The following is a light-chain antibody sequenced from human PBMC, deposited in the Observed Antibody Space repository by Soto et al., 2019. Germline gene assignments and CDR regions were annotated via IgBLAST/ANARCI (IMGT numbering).Light chain of an antibody. CDR3: QRGDT. CDR2: DAS. Sequence: EIVLTQSPATLSLSPGERATLSCRASQSVSSNFAWYQQKPGQAPRLLIYDASNRANGIPARFSGSGSVTDFTLTISRLEPEDFAVYYCQRGDTFGQGTRLEIK. J-gene: IGKJ5*01. V-gene: IGKV3-11*01. CDR1: QSVSSN.